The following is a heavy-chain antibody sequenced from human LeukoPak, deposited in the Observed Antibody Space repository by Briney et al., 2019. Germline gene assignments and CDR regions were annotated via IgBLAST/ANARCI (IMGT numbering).Heavy chain of an antibody. CDR2: INPKTGDT. CDR1: GYTVTELS. Sequence: ASVKVSCKVSGYTVTELSMHWVRQSPGKGLEWMGWINPKTGDTYYAQKFQGRVTMTRDTSISTAYMELTRLTSDDTAVFYCARGRTYFDWKDAFDIWGQGTKVTVSS. V-gene: IGHV1-2*02. CDR3: ARGRTYFDWKDAFDI. D-gene: IGHD3-9*01. J-gene: IGHJ3*02.